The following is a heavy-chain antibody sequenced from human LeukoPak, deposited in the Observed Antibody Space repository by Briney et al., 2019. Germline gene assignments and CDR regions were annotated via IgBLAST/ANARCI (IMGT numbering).Heavy chain of an antibody. J-gene: IGHJ6*03. CDR1: GGSISSSSYY. CDR2: IYYSGST. Sequence: SETLSLTCTVSGGSISSSSYYWGWIRQPPGKGLEWIGSIYYSGSTNYNPSLKSRVTMSVDTSKNQFSLKLSSVTAADTAVYYCARVPGYYYYMDVWGKGTTVTISS. V-gene: IGHV4-39*07. CDR3: ARVPGYYYYMDV.